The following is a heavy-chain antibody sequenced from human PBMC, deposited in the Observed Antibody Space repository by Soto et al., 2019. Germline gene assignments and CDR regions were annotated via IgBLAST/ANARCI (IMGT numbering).Heavy chain of an antibody. V-gene: IGHV4-31*03. CDR2: IYYSGST. D-gene: IGHD3-9*01. CDR3: ARVPNYDILTGYYHNWFDP. CDR1: GGSISSGGYY. Sequence: SETLSLTCTVSGGSISSGGYYWSWIRQHPGKGLEWIGYIYYSGSTYYNPSLKSRVTISVDTSKNQFSLKLSSVTAADTAVYYCARVPNYDILTGYYHNWFDPWGQGTLVTVSS. J-gene: IGHJ5*02.